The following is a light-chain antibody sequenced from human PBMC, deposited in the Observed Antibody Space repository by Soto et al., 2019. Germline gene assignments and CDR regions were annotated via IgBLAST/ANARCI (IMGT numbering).Light chain of an antibody. V-gene: IGKV3-20*01. Sequence: EIVLTQSPGTQSLSPGERATLSCRASQSVANSYLAWYQQKPGQAPRLLIYGASSRATGIPDRFSGSGSGTDFTLTISRLESEDSAVYYCQQYGTLITFGQGTRL. CDR2: GAS. CDR1: QSVANSY. CDR3: QQYGTLIT. J-gene: IGKJ5*01.